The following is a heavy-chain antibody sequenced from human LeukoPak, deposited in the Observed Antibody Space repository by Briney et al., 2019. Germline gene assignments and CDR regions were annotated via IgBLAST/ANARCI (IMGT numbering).Heavy chain of an antibody. J-gene: IGHJ4*02. Sequence: ASVKVSCKASGYTFTSYYMHWVRQAPGQGLEWMGIINPSGGSTSYAQKFQGRVTMTRDTSASTVYMELSSLRSEDTAVCYCARSYYDSSGYYFDTSPDYWGQGTLVTVSS. V-gene: IGHV1-46*01. CDR1: GYTFTSYY. CDR3: ARSYYDSSGYYFDTSPDY. CDR2: INPSGGST. D-gene: IGHD3-22*01.